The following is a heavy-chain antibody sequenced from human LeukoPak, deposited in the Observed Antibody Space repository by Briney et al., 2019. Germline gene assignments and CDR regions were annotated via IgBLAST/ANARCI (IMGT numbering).Heavy chain of an antibody. D-gene: IGHD4-17*01. CDR3: ARDLGYGDYGY. V-gene: IGHV1-18*01. CDR2: ISAYNGHT. J-gene: IGHJ4*02. CDR1: GYSFANFG. Sequence: GASVKVSCKASGYSFANFGISWVRQAPGQGLEWMGWISAYNGHTKYAQNLQGRLTMTTDTSTSTAYMELRSLRSDDTAVYYCARDLGYGDYGYWGQGTLVTVSS.